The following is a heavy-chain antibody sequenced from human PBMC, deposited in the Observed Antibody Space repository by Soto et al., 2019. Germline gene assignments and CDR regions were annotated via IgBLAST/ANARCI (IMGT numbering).Heavy chain of an antibody. CDR3: ARYPRLDC. CDR2: IYYSGGA. J-gene: IGHJ4*02. V-gene: IGHV4-61*01. Sequence: SETLSLTCTVSGGSVSRGTYFWSWIRQPPGKGLEWIGYIYYSGGANYNPSLKGRITISVDTSKNQFSLKLTSVTAADTSVYYCARYPRLDCWGQGTLVTVSS. CDR1: GGSVSRGTYF.